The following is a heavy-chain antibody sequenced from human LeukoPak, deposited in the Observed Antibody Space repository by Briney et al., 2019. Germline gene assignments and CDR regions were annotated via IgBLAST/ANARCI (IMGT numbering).Heavy chain of an antibody. CDR2: ISSSSSYI. Sequence: GGSLRLSCAASGFTFSSYSMIWARQAPGKGLEWVSSISSSSSYIYYADSVKGRFTISRDNAKNSLYLQMNSLRAEDTAVYYCARDNSSRHDAFDIWGQGTMVTVSS. CDR1: GFTFSSYS. J-gene: IGHJ3*02. D-gene: IGHD6-13*01. CDR3: ARDNSSRHDAFDI. V-gene: IGHV3-21*01.